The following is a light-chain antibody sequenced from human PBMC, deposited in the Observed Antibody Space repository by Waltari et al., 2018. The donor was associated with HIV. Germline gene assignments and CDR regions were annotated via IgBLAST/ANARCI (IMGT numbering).Light chain of an antibody. CDR3: QSYDSSNPVV. CDR2: EDN. CDR1: SGSLARHH. Sequence: NFMQTQPHSVSESPGKTVTISCTRSSGSLARHHVPWYQQRPGSSPTTVIYEDNQRPSGVPDRFSGSIDSSSNSASLTISGLKTEDEADYYCQSYDSSNPVVFGGGTKVTVL. V-gene: IGLV6-57*01. J-gene: IGLJ2*01.